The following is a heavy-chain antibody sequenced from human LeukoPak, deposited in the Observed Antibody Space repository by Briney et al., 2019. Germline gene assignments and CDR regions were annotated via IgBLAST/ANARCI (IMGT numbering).Heavy chain of an antibody. J-gene: IGHJ4*02. CDR3: ARMGGYSGYATH. D-gene: IGHD5-12*01. Sequence: SETLSLTCTVSGGSISPYYWSWIRQPPGKGLEWIGYIYSSGSANYNPSLKSRVTISEDTSKNQFSLKLSSVTAADTAVYYCARMGGYSGYATHWGQGTLVTVSS. CDR2: IYSSGSA. V-gene: IGHV4-59*08. CDR1: GGSISPYY.